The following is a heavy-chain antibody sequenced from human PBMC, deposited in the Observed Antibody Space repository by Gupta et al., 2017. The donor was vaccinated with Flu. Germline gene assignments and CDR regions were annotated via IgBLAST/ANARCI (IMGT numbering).Heavy chain of an antibody. D-gene: IGHD4-17*01. Sequence: QVQLVESGGGVVQPGRSLRLSCAASGFTFSSDGMHWVRQAPGKGLEWVAVIWYDGSNKYYADSVKGRFTISRDNSKNTLYLQMNSLRAEDTAVYYCARGNYGAQAHDAFDIWGQGTMVTVSS. J-gene: IGHJ3*02. CDR1: GFTFSSDG. V-gene: IGHV3-33*01. CDR2: IWYDGSNK. CDR3: ARGNYGAQAHDAFDI.